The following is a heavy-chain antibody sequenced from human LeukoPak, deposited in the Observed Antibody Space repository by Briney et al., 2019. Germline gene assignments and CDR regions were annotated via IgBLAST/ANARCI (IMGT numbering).Heavy chain of an antibody. D-gene: IGHD6-19*01. CDR2: INPNSGGT. V-gene: IGHV1-2*02. CDR3: ARDLRIAVAGDYYYYGMDV. Sequence: ASVKVSCKASGYTFTCYYMHWVRQAPGQGLEWMGWINPNSGGTNYAQKFQGRVTMTRDTSISTAYMELSRLRSDDTAVYYCARDLRIAVAGDYYYYGMDVWGQGTTVTVSS. CDR1: GYTFTCYY. J-gene: IGHJ6*02.